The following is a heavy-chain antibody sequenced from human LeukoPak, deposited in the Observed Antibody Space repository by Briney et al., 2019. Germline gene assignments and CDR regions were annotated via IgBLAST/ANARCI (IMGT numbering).Heavy chain of an antibody. V-gene: IGHV1-69*10. Sequence: SVTVSCMACGGTFSSYAISGLRQAPGQGLEGMGRIIPIFGIANYAQKFQGRVTITADKSTSTAYMELSSLRSEDTAVYYCARDGYSSGWYYWFDPWGQGTLVTVSS. J-gene: IGHJ5*02. CDR1: GGTFSSYA. D-gene: IGHD6-19*01. CDR2: IIPIFGIA. CDR3: ARDGYSSGWYYWFDP.